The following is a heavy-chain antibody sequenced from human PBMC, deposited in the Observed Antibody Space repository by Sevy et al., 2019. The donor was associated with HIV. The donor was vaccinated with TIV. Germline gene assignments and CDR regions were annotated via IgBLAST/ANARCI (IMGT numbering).Heavy chain of an antibody. V-gene: IGHV4-39*01. J-gene: IGHJ2*01. CDR1: GGSISSSPYY. Sequence: SETLSLTCTVSGGSISSSPYYWSWIRQPPGKGLEWIGSFYDTGSAYNPSLKSRVTISVDTSKNQFSLRLSSVTAADTALYYCARHRAYCSDGSCYSPWYFNLWGRGTLVTVSS. D-gene: IGHD2-15*01. CDR3: ARHRAYCSDGSCYSPWYFNL. CDR2: FYDTGSA.